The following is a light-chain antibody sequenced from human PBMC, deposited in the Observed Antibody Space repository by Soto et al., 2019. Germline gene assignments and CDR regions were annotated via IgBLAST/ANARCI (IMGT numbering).Light chain of an antibody. CDR3: CSYVTTPEI. Sequence: ALAQSRSVSGSPGQLLTISCTGTSSDVDDYRYVSWYQQYPGKAPKLVIYDGTKRPSGVPDRFPGSNSGNTASLTISGLQAEDEADYYCCSYVTTPEIFGTGTKVTVL. CDR1: SSDVDDYRY. CDR2: DGT. V-gene: IGLV2-11*01. J-gene: IGLJ1*01.